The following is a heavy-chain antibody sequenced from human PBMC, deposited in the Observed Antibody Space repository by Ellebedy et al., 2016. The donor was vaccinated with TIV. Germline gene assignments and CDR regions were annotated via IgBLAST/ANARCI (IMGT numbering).Heavy chain of an antibody. CDR3: ARHSRNNYGYFAAPREYYYDY. J-gene: IGHJ4*02. Sequence: MPSETLSLTCTVSGGSITNYFWSWIRQPSGKGLEWIAYISYSGTTDYNPSLKSRVTMSVNTSNNQFSLKFSSVTAADTAVYYCARHSRNNYGYFAAPREYYYDYWGQGTLVTVSS. V-gene: IGHV4-59*08. D-gene: IGHD5-18*01. CDR2: ISYSGTT. CDR1: GGSITNYF.